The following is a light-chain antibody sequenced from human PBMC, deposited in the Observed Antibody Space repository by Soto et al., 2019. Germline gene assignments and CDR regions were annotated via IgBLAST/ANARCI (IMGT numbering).Light chain of an antibody. V-gene: IGKV3-20*01. CDR1: QSVSSSY. CDR2: DIS. Sequence: DIVLTQSPGTLSLSPGERATLYCRASQSVSSSYLAWYRQKPGQAPRLLIYDISSRATGIPDRFSGSVSGTDFTLTITRLEPEDFAVFYCQQYGSSEIIFGQGTRLEI. CDR3: QQYGSSEII. J-gene: IGKJ5*01.